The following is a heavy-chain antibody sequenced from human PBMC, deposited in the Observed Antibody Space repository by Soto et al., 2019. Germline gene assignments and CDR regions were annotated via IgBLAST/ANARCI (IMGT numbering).Heavy chain of an antibody. D-gene: IGHD2-15*01. Sequence: EVHLVESGGGLVKPGGSLRLSCAVSGFTFSSCTRNWVRQAPGKGLEWVSSISPSTSHIYYADSVKGRFTTSRDNAKTSLFLQMNSLRAEDTAVYYCSGCSGGACHQNYGMDVWGQGTTVTVSS. J-gene: IGHJ6*02. CDR1: GFTFSSCT. CDR3: SGCSGGACHQNYGMDV. V-gene: IGHV3-21*01. CDR2: ISPSTSHI.